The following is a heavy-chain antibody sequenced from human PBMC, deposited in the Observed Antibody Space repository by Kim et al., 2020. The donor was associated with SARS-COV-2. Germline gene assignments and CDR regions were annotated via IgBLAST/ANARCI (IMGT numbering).Heavy chain of an antibody. D-gene: IGHD2-15*01. Sequence: GGSLRLSCAASGFSLSGYAMIWVRQAPGKGLEWVSSISTSGSYIHYADSVRVRVTISRDNAENSLSLQMNSLRVEDTAIYYCARGRGLVISHYYYYMDV. CDR2: ISTSGSYI. V-gene: IGHV3-21*01. CDR1: GFSLSGYA. CDR3: ARGRGLVISHYYYYMDV. J-gene: IGHJ6*03.